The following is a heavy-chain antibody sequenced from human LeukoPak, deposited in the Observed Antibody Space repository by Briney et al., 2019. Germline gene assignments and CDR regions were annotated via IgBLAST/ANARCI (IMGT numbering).Heavy chain of an antibody. J-gene: IGHJ4*02. CDR2: ISSSSSYI. Sequence: PGGSLRLSCTASGFTFGDYAMSWVRQAPGKGLEWVSSISSSSSYIYYADSVKGRFTISRDNAKNSLFLQMNSLRAEDTAVYYCARVSGSYSYNPDPELDYWGQGTLVTVSS. V-gene: IGHV3-21*01. D-gene: IGHD1-26*01. CDR1: GFTFGDYA. CDR3: ARVSGSYSYNPDPELDY.